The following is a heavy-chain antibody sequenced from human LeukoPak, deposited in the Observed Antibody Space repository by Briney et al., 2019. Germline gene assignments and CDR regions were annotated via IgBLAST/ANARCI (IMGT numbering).Heavy chain of an antibody. J-gene: IGHJ3*01. D-gene: IGHD5-24*01. CDR3: AKDIQLST. CDR2: ISFSGDNS. V-gene: IGHV3-23*01. Sequence: GGSLRLSCAASGFNFRDAAMTWVRQAPGRGLEWVSLISFSGDNSYYADSVKGRFTISRDNSKNTLSLQMNSLRVEDTAIYYCAKDIQLSTWGLGTMVTVSS. CDR1: GFNFRDAA.